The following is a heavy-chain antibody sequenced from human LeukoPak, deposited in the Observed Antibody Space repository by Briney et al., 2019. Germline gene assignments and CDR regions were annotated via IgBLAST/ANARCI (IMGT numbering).Heavy chain of an antibody. CDR1: GGSISSGGYY. J-gene: IGHJ4*02. V-gene: IGHV4-30-2*01. CDR2: IYHSGST. Sequence: PSETLSLTCTVSGGSISSGGYYWSWIRQPPGKGLEWIGYIYHSGSTYYNPSLKSRVTISVDRSKNQFSLKLSSVTAADTAVYYCARGSPGIAVAGHFDYWGQGTLVTVSS. D-gene: IGHD6-19*01. CDR3: ARGSPGIAVAGHFDY.